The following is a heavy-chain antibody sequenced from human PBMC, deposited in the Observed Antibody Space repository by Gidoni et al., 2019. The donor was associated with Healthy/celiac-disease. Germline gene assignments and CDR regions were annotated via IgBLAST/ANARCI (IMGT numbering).Heavy chain of an antibody. J-gene: IGHJ4*02. V-gene: IGHV3-48*03. Sequence: EVQLVESGGGLVQPGGSLRLSCAASGFTFSSYEMNWVRQAPGKGLEWVSYISSSGSTIYYADSVKGRFTISRDNAKNSLYLQMNSLRAEDTAVYYCASQNPVRGVILRWGQGTLVTVSS. CDR3: ASQNPVRGVILR. CDR2: ISSSGSTI. CDR1: GFTFSSYE. D-gene: IGHD3-10*01.